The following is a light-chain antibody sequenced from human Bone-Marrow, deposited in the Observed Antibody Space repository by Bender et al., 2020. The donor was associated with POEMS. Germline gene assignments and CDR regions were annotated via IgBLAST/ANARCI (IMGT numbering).Light chain of an antibody. CDR3: QVWDSSIKHVV. V-gene: IGLV3-21*03. J-gene: IGLJ2*01. CDR1: NLGSKP. CDR2: DDS. Sequence: SYVLTQAPSVSVAPGKTARITCGGHNLGSKPVHWYQQKPGRAPVLVVYDDSDWPSGIPERFSGSNSGDTATLTINNVEVGDEADYYCQVWDSSIKHVVFGGGTQLTVL.